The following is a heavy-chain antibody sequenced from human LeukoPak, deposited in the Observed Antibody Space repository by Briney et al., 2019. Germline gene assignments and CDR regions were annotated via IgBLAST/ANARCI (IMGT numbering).Heavy chain of an antibody. D-gene: IGHD3-10*01. V-gene: IGHV3-30*14. CDR3: AREKGRGVISPYFDY. CDR2: ISDDETYK. Sequence: GGSLRLSCAASGFTFNSYSMHWVRQAPGKGLEWVTAISDDETYKFYADSVKGRFTISRDNSKNTLSLQMNSLRAEDTAVYYCAREKGRGVISPYFDYWGQGTLVTVSS. CDR1: GFTFNSYS. J-gene: IGHJ4*02.